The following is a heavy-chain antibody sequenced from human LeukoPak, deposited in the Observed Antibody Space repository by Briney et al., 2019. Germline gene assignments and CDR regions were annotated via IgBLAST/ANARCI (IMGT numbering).Heavy chain of an antibody. Sequence: GASVKVSCKASGYTFTKYYMFWVRQAPGQGLEWMGRINPSSGGTDYAQKFQGRVTMTRDTSFSTAYMGLSRLRSDDTAMYYCARGYCSGGSCYSVENWFDPWGQGTLVTVSS. CDR2: INPSSGGT. CDR1: GYTFTKYY. CDR3: ARGYCSGGSCYSVENWFDP. V-gene: IGHV1-2*06. J-gene: IGHJ5*02. D-gene: IGHD2-15*01.